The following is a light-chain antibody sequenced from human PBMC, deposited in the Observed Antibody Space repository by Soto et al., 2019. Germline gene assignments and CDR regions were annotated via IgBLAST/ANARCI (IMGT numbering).Light chain of an antibody. CDR1: SSDVGYYNY. Sequence: QSVLTQPPSASGSPGQSVTISCTGTSSDVGYYNYVSWFQQHPGKGPKLIIYEVSKRPSGVPDRFSGSKSGNTASLTVSELQAEDEADYYCSSHAGYNNFYVFGSGTKVTVL. V-gene: IGLV2-8*01. J-gene: IGLJ1*01. CDR2: EVS. CDR3: SSHAGYNNFYV.